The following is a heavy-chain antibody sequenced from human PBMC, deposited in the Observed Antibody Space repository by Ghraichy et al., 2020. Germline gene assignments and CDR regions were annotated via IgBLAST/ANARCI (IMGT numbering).Heavy chain of an antibody. J-gene: IGHJ5*02. CDR3: ARDRIAGTTFGWFDP. CDR1: GFTFSSYA. CDR2: ISYDGSNK. V-gene: IGHV3-30-3*01. D-gene: IGHD1-7*01. Sequence: GGSLRLSCAASGFTFSSYAMHWVRQAPGKGLEWVAVISYDGSNKYYADSVKGRFTISRDNSKNTLYLQMNSLRAEDTAVYYCARDRIAGTTFGWFDPWGQGTLVTVSS.